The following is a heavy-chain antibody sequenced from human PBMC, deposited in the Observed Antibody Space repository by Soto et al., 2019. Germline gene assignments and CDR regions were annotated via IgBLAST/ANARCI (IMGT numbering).Heavy chain of an antibody. CDR1: GGSISSGDYY. D-gene: IGHD2-2*01. CDR3: ARHALLGYCSCTSCRQYNWFDP. Sequence: SETLSLTCTVSGGSISSGDYYWSWIRQPPGKGLEWIGYIYYSGSTYYNPSLKSRVTISVDTSKNQFSLKLSSVTAADTAVYYCARHALLGYCSCTSCRQYNWFDPWGQGTLVTVSS. CDR2: IYYSGST. V-gene: IGHV4-30-4*01. J-gene: IGHJ5*02.